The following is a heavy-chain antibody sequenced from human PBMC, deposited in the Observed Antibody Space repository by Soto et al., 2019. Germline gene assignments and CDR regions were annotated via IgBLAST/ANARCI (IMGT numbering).Heavy chain of an antibody. J-gene: IGHJ5*02. CDR3: ASVPSP. V-gene: IGHV4-30-2*01. CDR1: GGSISSGGYS. Sequence: SETLSRTCAVSGGSISSGGYSWSWIRQPPGKGLEWIGYIYHSGSTYYNPSLKSRVTISVDRSKNQFSLKLSSVTAADTAVYYCASVPSPWGQGTLVTVSS. CDR2: IYHSGST.